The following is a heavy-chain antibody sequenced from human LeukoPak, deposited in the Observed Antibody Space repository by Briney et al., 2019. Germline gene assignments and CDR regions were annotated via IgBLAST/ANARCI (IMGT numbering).Heavy chain of an antibody. CDR1: GGSISSYY. CDR2: IYTSGST. V-gene: IGHV4-4*07. CDR3: ARDTKGYCSGGSCYSLDY. D-gene: IGHD2-15*01. Sequence: PSETLSLTCTVSGGSISSYYWSWIRQPAGKGLEWIGRIYTSGSTNYNPSLKSRVTMSVDTSTNQFSLKLSSVTAADTAVYYCARDTKGYCSGGSCYSLDYWGQGTLVTVSS. J-gene: IGHJ4*02.